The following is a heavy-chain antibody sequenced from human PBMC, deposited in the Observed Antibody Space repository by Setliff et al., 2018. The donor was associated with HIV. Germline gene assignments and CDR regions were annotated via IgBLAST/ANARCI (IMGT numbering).Heavy chain of an antibody. CDR1: GFTFSAYA. D-gene: IGHD1-26*01. Sequence: LRLSCAASGFTFSAYAMNWVRQAPGRGLEWVAAVNGGGTTYYAASVKGRFTISRDNSKNMVYLQMNSLRDEDTAVYYCAREWELRLVDYWGQGTLVTVSS. CDR2: VNGGGTT. CDR3: AREWELRLVDY. J-gene: IGHJ4*02. V-gene: IGHV3-23*01.